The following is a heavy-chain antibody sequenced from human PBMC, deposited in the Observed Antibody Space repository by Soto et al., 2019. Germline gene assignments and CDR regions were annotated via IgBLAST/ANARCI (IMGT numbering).Heavy chain of an antibody. CDR1: GFTFSSYS. J-gene: IGHJ4*02. CDR2: FRAGGDDGTT. D-gene: IGHD3-3*01. V-gene: IGHV3-23*01. CDR3: ANGGFLEWLPFDY. Sequence: EVHLLESGGGLVQPGGSLRLSCVASGFTFSSYSMSRVRQAPGKGLEWVSGFRAGGDDGTTYYADSVKGRFTISRDNSKNTLYLQMNSLRAEDTAVYYCANGGFLEWLPFDYWGQGTLVTVSS.